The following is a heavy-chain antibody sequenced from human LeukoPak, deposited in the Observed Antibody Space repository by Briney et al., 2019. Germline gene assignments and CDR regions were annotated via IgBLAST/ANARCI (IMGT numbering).Heavy chain of an antibody. CDR1: GFTFSSYH. J-gene: IGHJ1*01. Sequence: GGSLRLSCAASGFTFSSYHLHWVRPPPRQRPPRVSYISSSGSTIYYADSVKGRFTISRDNAKNSLYLQMNSLRAEDTAVYYCARGRLRYCSSTSCYPTEYFQHWGQGTLVTVSS. CDR3: ARGRLRYCSSTSCYPTEYFQH. V-gene: IGHV3-48*03. D-gene: IGHD2-2*01. CDR2: ISSSGSTI.